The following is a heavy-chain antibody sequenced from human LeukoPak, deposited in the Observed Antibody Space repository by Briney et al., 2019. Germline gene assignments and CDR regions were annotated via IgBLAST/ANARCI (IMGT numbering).Heavy chain of an antibody. CDR1: GGSISSGGYF. J-gene: IGHJ4*02. CDR3: ASYRVSGGTVDY. V-gene: IGHV4-61*02. CDR2: FYASGST. Sequence: PSETLSLTCTVSGGSISSGGYFWSWIRQPAGKGLEWIGRFYASGSTNYNPSLQSRVTISVDTSKNQFSLKLSSVTAADTAVYYCASYRVSGGTVDYWGQGTLVTVSS. D-gene: IGHD2-15*01.